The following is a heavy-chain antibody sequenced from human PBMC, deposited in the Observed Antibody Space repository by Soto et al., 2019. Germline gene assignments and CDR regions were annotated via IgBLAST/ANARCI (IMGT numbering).Heavy chain of an antibody. D-gene: IGHD3-10*01. CDR2: ISYDGSNK. Sequence: QVQLVESGGGVVQPGRSLRLSCAASGFTFSSYGMHWVRQAPGKGLEWVAVISYDGSNKYYADSVKGRFTISRDNSKNTLYLQMNSLRAEDTAVYYCAKDESYYRGYFDYWGQGTMVTVSS. J-gene: IGHJ4*02. V-gene: IGHV3-30*18. CDR3: AKDESYYRGYFDY. CDR1: GFTFSSYG.